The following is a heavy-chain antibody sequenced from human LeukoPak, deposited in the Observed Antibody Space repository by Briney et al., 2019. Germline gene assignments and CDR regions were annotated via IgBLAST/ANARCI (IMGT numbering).Heavy chain of an antibody. V-gene: IGHV4-59*01. CDR2: IYYSATT. Sequence: SETLSLTCTVSGGSISSYYWSWIRQPPGQGLERIGYIYYSATTNYNPSLKSRLSITVDTSKNQFSLKLSSVTAADTAVYYDASSRGGPFDYWGQGTLVTVSS. CDR3: ASSRGGPFDY. CDR1: GGSISSYY. J-gene: IGHJ4*02. D-gene: IGHD3-10*01.